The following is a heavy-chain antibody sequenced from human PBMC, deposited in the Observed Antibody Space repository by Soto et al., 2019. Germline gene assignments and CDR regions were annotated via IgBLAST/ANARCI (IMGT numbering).Heavy chain of an antibody. CDR2: ISSTTDSI. V-gene: IGHV3-48*02. D-gene: IGHD3-3*01. Sequence: GGSLRLSCAASGFSFSSYNMNWIRQAPGKGLEWVSYISSTTDSIYYADSVKGRFTISRDNAKNTLYLQMNSLRDDDTAVYYCAREGSGYSMDVWGKGTTVTVSS. J-gene: IGHJ6*03. CDR3: AREGSGYSMDV. CDR1: GFSFSSYN.